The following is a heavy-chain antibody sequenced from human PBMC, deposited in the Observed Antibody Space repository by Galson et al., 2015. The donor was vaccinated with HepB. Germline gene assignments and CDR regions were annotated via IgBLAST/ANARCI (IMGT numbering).Heavy chain of an antibody. CDR2: ISWSSGSI. CDR3: AKDTAAAPIDYFDY. CDR1: GFTFDDYA. V-gene: IGHV3-9*01. D-gene: IGHD6-13*01. Sequence: SLRLSCAASGFTFDDYAMHWVRQAPGKGLEWVSGISWSSGSIGYADSVKGRFTISRDNAKTSLYLQMNSLRAEDTALYYCAKDTAAAPIDYFDYWGQGTLVTVSS. J-gene: IGHJ4*02.